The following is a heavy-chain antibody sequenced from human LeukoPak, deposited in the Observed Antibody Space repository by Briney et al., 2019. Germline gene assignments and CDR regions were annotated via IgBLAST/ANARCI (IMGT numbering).Heavy chain of an antibody. CDR3: ARSRLVGGNWGYFDY. D-gene: IGHD7-27*01. CDR1: GGSISSYY. Sequence: SETLSLTCTVSGGSISSYYWSWIRQPPGKGLEWIGYIYYRGSTNYNPSLKSRVSISEDTSKNHFSLKLSSVTAADTAIYYCARSRLVGGNWGYFDYWGQGTLVTVSS. J-gene: IGHJ4*02. V-gene: IGHV4-59*01. CDR2: IYYRGST.